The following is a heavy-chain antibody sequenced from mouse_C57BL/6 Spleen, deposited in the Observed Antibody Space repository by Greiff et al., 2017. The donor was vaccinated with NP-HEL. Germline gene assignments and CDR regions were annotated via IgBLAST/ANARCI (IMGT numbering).Heavy chain of an antibody. J-gene: IGHJ2*01. CDR1: GYTFTDYY. V-gene: IGHV1-19*01. Sequence: EVQLQQSGPVLVKPGASVKMSCKASGYTFTDYYMNWVKQSHGKSLEWIGVINPYNGGTSYNQKFKGKATLTVDKSSSTAYMELNSLTSEDSAVYYCAREGPTVVAFDYWGQGTTLTVSS. CDR2: INPYNGGT. CDR3: AREGPTVVAFDY. D-gene: IGHD1-1*01.